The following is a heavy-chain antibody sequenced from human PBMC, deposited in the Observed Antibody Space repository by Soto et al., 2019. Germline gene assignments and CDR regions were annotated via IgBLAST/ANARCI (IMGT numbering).Heavy chain of an antibody. J-gene: IGHJ4*02. V-gene: IGHV3-11*06. CDR2: SSNSGSFT. D-gene: IGHD1-1*01. Sequence: PGGSLRVSCAASGFTFSYHYMSWIRQSPGKGLEWIGYSSNSGSFTRYADSVKGRFSISRDNAKNSLYLQINSLRGDDTAIYYCVRSGDNYNLLDYWGQGTPVTVSS. CDR3: VRSGDNYNLLDY. CDR1: GFTFSYHY.